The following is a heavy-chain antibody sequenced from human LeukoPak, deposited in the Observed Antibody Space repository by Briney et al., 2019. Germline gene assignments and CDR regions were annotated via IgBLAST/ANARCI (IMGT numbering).Heavy chain of an antibody. D-gene: IGHD3-22*01. V-gene: IGHV3-53*01. CDR3: ARDFGSSGYYLDY. CDR1: GFTVSSNY. CDR2: IYSGGST. Sequence: PGGSLRLSCAASGFTVSSNYMSWVRQAPGKGLEWVSIIYSGGSTYYADSVRGRSTISRDNSKNTLYLQMNSLRAEDTAVYYCARDFGSSGYYLDYWGQGTLVTVSS. J-gene: IGHJ4*02.